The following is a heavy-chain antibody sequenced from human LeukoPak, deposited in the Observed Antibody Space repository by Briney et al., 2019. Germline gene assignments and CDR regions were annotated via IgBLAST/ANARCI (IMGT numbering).Heavy chain of an antibody. J-gene: IGHJ3*02. CDR1: GHSFTSYW. CDR3: ARGPYGGHSGAFDI. CDR2: IFPGTSDT. D-gene: IGHD4-23*01. Sequence: GESLKISCKGSGHSFTSYWIGWVRQMHGRGLEWMGIIFPGTSDTRYSPSFRGQVTISADKSISTAYLQWSSLKASDTAMYFCARGPYGGHSGAFDIWGQGTMVTVSS. V-gene: IGHV5-51*01.